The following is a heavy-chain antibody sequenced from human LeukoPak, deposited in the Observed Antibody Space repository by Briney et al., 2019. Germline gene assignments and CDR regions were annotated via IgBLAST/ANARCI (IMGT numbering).Heavy chain of an antibody. Sequence: GGSLRLSCAASGFTFSNSAMNWVRQAPGKGLEWVSVITGSGESTYYADSVKGRFTISRDNSKNTLYLQMNSLRAEDTAVYYCAKGELGSTKGFDCWGRGTLVTVSS. CDR3: AKGELGSTKGFDC. CDR1: GFTFSNSA. D-gene: IGHD1-26*01. CDR2: ITGSGEST. V-gene: IGHV3-23*01. J-gene: IGHJ4*02.